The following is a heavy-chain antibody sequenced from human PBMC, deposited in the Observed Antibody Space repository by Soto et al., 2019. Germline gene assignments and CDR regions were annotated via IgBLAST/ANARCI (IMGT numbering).Heavy chain of an antibody. CDR3: TTDRSSLLWFGELLSDY. D-gene: IGHD3-10*01. CDR2: IKSKSDGGTT. V-gene: IGHV3-15*01. Sequence: GGSLRLSCAASGFTFSNAWMSWVRQAPGKGLEWVGRIKSKSDGGTTDYAAPGKGRFTISRDYSKNTLYLQMNSLKTEDTAVYYCTTDRSSLLWFGELLSDYWGQGTLVTVSS. CDR1: GFTFSNAW. J-gene: IGHJ4*02.